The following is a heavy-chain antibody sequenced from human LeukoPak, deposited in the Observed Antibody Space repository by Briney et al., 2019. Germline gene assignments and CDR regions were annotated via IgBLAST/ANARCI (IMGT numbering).Heavy chain of an antibody. CDR2: ISYDGSNK. CDR3: AKDWTSTGDDY. J-gene: IGHJ4*02. Sequence: PGGSLRLSCAASGFTFSSYSMHWVRQAPGKGLEWVAVISYDGSNKYYADSVKGRFTISRDNSKNTLYLQMSSLRAEDTAMYYCAKDWTSTGDDYWGQGTLVTVSS. CDR1: GFTFSSYS. D-gene: IGHD3-10*01. V-gene: IGHV3-30*18.